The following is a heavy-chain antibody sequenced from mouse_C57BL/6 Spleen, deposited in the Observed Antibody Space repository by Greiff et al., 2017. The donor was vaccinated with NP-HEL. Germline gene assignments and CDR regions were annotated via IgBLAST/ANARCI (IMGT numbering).Heavy chain of an antibody. Sequence: QVQLKQSGAELVRPGASVKLSCKASGYTFTDYYINWVKQRPGQGLEWIARIYPGSGNTYYNEKFKGKATLTAEKSSSTAYMQLSSLTSEESAVYFCARSITTVVYWYFDVWGTGTTVTVSS. D-gene: IGHD1-1*01. CDR2: IYPGSGNT. CDR3: ARSITTVVYWYFDV. CDR1: GYTFTDYY. J-gene: IGHJ1*03. V-gene: IGHV1-76*01.